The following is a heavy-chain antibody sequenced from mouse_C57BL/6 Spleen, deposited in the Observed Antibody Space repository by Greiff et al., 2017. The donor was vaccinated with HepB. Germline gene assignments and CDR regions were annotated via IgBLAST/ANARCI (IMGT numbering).Heavy chain of an antibody. CDR3: ARTDGYYSDY. CDR2: INPYNGGT. Sequence: VQLQQSGPVLVKPGASVKMSCKASGYTFTDYYMNWVKQSHGKSLEWIGVINPYNGGTSYNQKFKGKATLTVDKSSSTAYMELNSLTSEDSAVYYCARTDGYYSDYWGQGTTLTVSS. J-gene: IGHJ2*01. V-gene: IGHV1-19*01. CDR1: GYTFTDYY. D-gene: IGHD2-3*01.